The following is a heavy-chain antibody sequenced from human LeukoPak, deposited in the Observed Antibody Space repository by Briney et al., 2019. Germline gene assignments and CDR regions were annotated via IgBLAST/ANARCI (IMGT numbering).Heavy chain of an antibody. J-gene: IGHJ6*03. D-gene: IGHD1-1*01. Sequence: SQTLSLTCTVSGGSISSGGYYWSWIRQHPGKGLEWIGYIYYSGSTYYNPCLKSRVTISVDTSKNQFSLKLSSVTDADTAVYYCAREGTLEKVYYYYMDVWGKGTMVTVSS. CDR2: IYYSGST. CDR1: GGSISSGGYY. V-gene: IGHV4-31*03. CDR3: AREGTLEKVYYYYMDV.